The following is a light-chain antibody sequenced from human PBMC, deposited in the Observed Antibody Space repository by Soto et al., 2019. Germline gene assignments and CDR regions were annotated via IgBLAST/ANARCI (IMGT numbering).Light chain of an antibody. J-gene: IGKJ4*01. CDR3: QQYNGWPLT. Sequence: EVVLTQSPATLSVSPGESVTLSCRSSPSISSHSAWYQQKPGQAPGLLIYGASTRATGIPASFSGSGSGTEFTLTISSLQSEDFEVYYCQQYNGWPLTVGGGTKVEIK. CDR1: PSISSH. V-gene: IGKV3-15*01. CDR2: GAS.